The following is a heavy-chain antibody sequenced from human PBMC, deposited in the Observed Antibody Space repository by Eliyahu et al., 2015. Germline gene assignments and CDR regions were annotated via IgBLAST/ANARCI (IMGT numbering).Heavy chain of an antibody. D-gene: IGHD6-13*01. Sequence: EVQLLESGGGLVQPGGSXRLSCAXSGFTLSXYAMSWVRXAPGKGLEWVSAISGSGGSTYYADSVKGRFTISRDNSKNTLYLQMNSLRAEDTAVYYCAKEGSIAAAGAGRKTFDYWGQGTLVTVSS. J-gene: IGHJ4*02. V-gene: IGHV3-23*01. CDR1: GFTLSXYA. CDR3: AKEGSIAAAGAGRKTFDY. CDR2: ISGSGGST.